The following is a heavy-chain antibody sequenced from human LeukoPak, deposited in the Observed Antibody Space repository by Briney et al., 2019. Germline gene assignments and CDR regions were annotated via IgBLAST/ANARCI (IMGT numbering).Heavy chain of an antibody. CDR1: GFTVSTSY. Sequence: GGSLRLSCAASGFTVSTSYVSWVRQAPGTGLEWVSVTYSSGTTYYADSLKGRFTISRDSSKNTLYLQINNLRVDDTAVYYCARVSPFDYWGQGTLVTVSS. CDR3: ARVSPFDY. CDR2: TYSSGTT. V-gene: IGHV3-66*01. J-gene: IGHJ4*02.